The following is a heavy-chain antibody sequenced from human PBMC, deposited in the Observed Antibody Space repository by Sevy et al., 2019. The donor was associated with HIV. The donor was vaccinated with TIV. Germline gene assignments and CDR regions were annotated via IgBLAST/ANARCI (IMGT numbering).Heavy chain of an antibody. CDR3: ARAVVAAAVDNWFDP. CDR1: DYSISSGYY. V-gene: IGHV4-38-2*01. J-gene: IGHJ5*02. CDR2: IYHSGST. Sequence: SETLSLTCAVSDYSISSGYYWGWIRQPPGKGLEWIGSIYHSGSTYYNPSLKSRVTISVDTSKNQFSLKLSSVTAADTAVYFCARAVVAAAVDNWFDPWGQGTLVTVSS. D-gene: IGHD6-13*01.